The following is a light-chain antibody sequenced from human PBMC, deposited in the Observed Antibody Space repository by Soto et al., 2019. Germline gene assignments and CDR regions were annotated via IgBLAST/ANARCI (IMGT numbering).Light chain of an antibody. V-gene: IGKV1-39*01. CDR3: QQSYNTPYT. J-gene: IGKJ2*01. CDR1: QTIRID. CDR2: AAS. Sequence: DIQVTQSPSSLSASVGDRVTITCRASQTIRIDLKWYQQKPGKAPNLLIYAASSLQSGVPSRFSGSGSGTDFTLNISSLQPEDFATYYWQQSYNTPYTFGQGTKLDIK.